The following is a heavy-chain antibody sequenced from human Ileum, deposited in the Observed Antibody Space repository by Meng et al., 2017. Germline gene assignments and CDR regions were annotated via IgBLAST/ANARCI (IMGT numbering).Heavy chain of an antibody. Sequence: SETLSLTCTVSGDSVKSSAYYWSWIRQHPVKGLEWIGYIYYTGYTEYNPSLKTRVSMSMDTSKNQFSLELSSVTAADTAVYYCATGTPYTGRGLIIPYFFGMDVWGQGTTVTVSS. J-gene: IGHJ6*02. D-gene: IGHD3-10*01. CDR2: IYYTGYT. V-gene: IGHV4-31*03. CDR1: GDSVKSSAYY. CDR3: ATGTPYTGRGLIIPYFFGMDV.